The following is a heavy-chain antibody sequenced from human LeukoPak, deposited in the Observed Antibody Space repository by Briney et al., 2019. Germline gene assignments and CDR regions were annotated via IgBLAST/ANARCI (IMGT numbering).Heavy chain of an antibody. J-gene: IGHJ4*02. CDR3: ARHRSDGSYPLDS. Sequence: SQTLSLTCTVSGGSISSGGYYWSWIRQHPGKGLEWVGYIYYSGSTYYNPSLKSRVTISVDTSKNQFSLKVTSVTAADTAVYYCARHRSDGSYPLDSWGQGALVTVSS. CDR1: GGSISSGGYY. CDR2: IYYSGST. V-gene: IGHV4-31*03. D-gene: IGHD5-24*01.